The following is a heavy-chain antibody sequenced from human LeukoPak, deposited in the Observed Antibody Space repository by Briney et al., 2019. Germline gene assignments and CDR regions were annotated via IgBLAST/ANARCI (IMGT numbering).Heavy chain of an antibody. CDR2: ISNSGDST. CDR1: GFTFSGYA. D-gene: IGHD3-22*01. V-gene: IGHV3-23*01. CDR3: AKDRPNYHESNGHYYRRDGDY. Sequence: PGGSLRLSCAASGFTFSGYAMSWVRQAPGKGLEWVSSISNSGDSTFYADSVKDRFTISRDNSKNTLYLQMSRLRAEDTAVYYCAKDRPNYHESNGHYYRRDGDYWGQGTLVTVSS. J-gene: IGHJ4*02.